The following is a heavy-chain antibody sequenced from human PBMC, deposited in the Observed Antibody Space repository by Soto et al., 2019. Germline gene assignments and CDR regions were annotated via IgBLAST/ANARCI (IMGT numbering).Heavy chain of an antibody. D-gene: IGHD6-19*01. CDR1: GFTFSSYA. Sequence: PGGSLRLSCAASGFTFSSYAMSWVRQAPGKGLEWVSAISGSGGSTYYADSVKGRFTISRDNSKNTLYLQMNSLRAEDTAVYYCAKDSSGGYSSGWSPVWGQGTLVTVSS. J-gene: IGHJ4*02. CDR2: ISGSGGST. V-gene: IGHV3-23*01. CDR3: AKDSSGGYSSGWSPV.